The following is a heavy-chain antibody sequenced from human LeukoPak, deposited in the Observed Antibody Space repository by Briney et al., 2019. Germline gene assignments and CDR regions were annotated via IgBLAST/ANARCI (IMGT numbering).Heavy chain of an antibody. CDR3: ARSGAATIVTLFDS. CDR1: GYRFNSYW. CDR2: IDPSDSHT. V-gene: IGHV5-10-1*01. D-gene: IGHD6-25*01. Sequence: GESLKISCKVSGYRFNSYWISWVRQRPGKGLWLMGRIDPSDSHTNYSPFVQGHVTISADRSSSTAFLQWSSLEASDTARYYCARSGAATIVTLFDSWGQGTLVSVSS. J-gene: IGHJ4*02.